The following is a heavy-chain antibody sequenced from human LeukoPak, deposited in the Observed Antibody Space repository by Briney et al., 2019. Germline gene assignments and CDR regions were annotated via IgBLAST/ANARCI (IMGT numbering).Heavy chain of an antibody. D-gene: IGHD3-10*01. CDR1: GFTFSSYE. J-gene: IGHJ4*02. V-gene: IGHV3-48*03. CDR2: ISSSGSTI. CDR3: AKDKVGGYGSGSYTIDY. Sequence: PGGSLRLSCAASGFTFSSYEMNWVRQAPGKGLEWVSYISSSGSTIYYADSVKGRFTISRDNAKNSLYLQMNSLRAEDTALYYCAKDKVGGYGSGSYTIDYWGQGTLVIVSS.